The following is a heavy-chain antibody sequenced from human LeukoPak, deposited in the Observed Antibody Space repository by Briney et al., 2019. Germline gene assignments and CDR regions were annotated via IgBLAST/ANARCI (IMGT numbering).Heavy chain of an antibody. CDR2: IKQDGSEK. D-gene: IGHD1-1*01. CDR3: AREERESGGWDV. J-gene: IGHJ6*02. CDR1: RFTFSNYW. V-gene: IGHV3-7*04. Sequence: GGSLRLSCAASRFTFSNYWMSWVRQAPGKGLEGVANIKQDGSEKNYVGSVKGRFTISRDNAKNSLYLQMNSLRVEDTAVYYCAREERESGGWDVWGQGTTVTVSS.